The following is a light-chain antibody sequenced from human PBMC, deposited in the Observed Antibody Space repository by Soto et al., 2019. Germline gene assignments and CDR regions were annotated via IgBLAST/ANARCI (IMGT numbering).Light chain of an antibody. CDR3: SSSTNTGTWV. CDR1: SSDVGSYNY. Sequence: QSALTQPASVSGSPGQSITISCTGTSSDVGSYNYVSWYQQHPGKAPKVLIYDVSNRSPGVSNRYSGSKSGNTASLTISGLQDEDDAYYYCSSSTNTGTWVFGGGTKLTVL. J-gene: IGLJ3*02. V-gene: IGLV2-14*01. CDR2: DVS.